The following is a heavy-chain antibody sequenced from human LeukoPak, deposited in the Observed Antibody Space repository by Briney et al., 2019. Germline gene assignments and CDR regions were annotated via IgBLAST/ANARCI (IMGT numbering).Heavy chain of an antibody. CDR3: AREVDTSGGY. CDR2: IFHSGST. D-gene: IGHD3-16*01. CDR1: GASFSNYY. V-gene: IGHV4-34*12. J-gene: IGHJ4*02. Sequence: PSETLSLTCAVYGASFSNYYWTWIRQPAGKGLEWIGDIFHSGSTNYNPSLQWRVTISVDTSKNQFSLKLSPVAAADTAVYYCAREVDTSGGYWGQGNLV.